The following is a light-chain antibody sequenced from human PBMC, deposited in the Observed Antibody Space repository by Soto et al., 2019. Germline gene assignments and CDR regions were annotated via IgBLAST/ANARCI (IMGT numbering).Light chain of an antibody. CDR2: WAS. J-gene: IGKJ3*01. V-gene: IGKV4-1*01. CDR3: QQYYSTPIT. CDR1: QSVLYSSNNKNY. Sequence: DIVMTQSPDSLAVSLGERATINCKSSQSVLYSSNNKNYLAWYQQKPGQPPKLLIYWASTRESGVPDRFSGSGSGTDFTLTISSLQAEDVAVYYCQQYYSTPITFGPGTKVYI.